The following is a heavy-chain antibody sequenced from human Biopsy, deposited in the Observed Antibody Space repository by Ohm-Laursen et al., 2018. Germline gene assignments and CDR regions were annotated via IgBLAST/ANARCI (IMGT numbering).Heavy chain of an antibody. Sequence: ASVKVSCKASGYTFSDYILNWVRQAPGQGLEWMGWINTRRGDTNYAQKFQGRVTMTRDTSTTTVFMELTSLRSDDTAMYYCARVEDGTRHWYFDLWGRGTQVNVSS. J-gene: IGHJ2*01. CDR3: ARVEDGTRHWYFDL. CDR1: GYTFSDYI. V-gene: IGHV1-18*01. D-gene: IGHD2-2*01. CDR2: INTRRGDT.